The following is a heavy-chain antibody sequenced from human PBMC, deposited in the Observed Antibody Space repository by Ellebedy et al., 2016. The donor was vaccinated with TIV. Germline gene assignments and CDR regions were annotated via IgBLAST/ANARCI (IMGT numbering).Heavy chain of an antibody. CDR2: ISAYNGNT. V-gene: IGHV1-18*01. CDR1: GYTFTSYG. D-gene: IGHD5-12*01. J-gene: IGHJ4*02. CDR3: ARGRRVVATIKGRLFDY. Sequence: ASVKVSCKASGYTFTSYGISWVRQAPGQGLEWMGWISAYNGNTNYAQKLQGRVTMTTDTSTSTAYMELRSLRSDDTAVYYCARGRRVVATIKGRLFDYWGQGTLVTVSS.